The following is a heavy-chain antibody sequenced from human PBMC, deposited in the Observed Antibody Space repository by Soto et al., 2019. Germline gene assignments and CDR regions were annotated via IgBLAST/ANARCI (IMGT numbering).Heavy chain of an antibody. J-gene: IGHJ6*03. Sequence: EVQLLESGGGLVQPGGSLRLSCAASGLTFSSYAMSWVRQAPGKGLEWVSASTGSGRSTYFADSVKGRFTISRDNSKNTLYLQMSSLRAEDTAVYYCAKSAWNNYYYDYMDVWGKGTTVTVSS. V-gene: IGHV3-23*01. D-gene: IGHD1-1*01. CDR2: STGSGRST. CDR1: GLTFSSYA. CDR3: AKSAWNNYYYDYMDV.